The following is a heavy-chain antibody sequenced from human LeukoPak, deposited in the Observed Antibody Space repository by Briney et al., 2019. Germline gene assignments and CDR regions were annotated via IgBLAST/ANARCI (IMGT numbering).Heavy chain of an antibody. V-gene: IGHV3-23*01. CDR2: ISGSGGST. CDR3: ANPPTVTTIRFDP. CDR1: GFIFSNYA. D-gene: IGHD4-17*01. J-gene: IGHJ5*02. Sequence: GGSLRLSCAASGFIFSNYAMSWVRQAPGKGLEWVSDISGSGGSTYYADSVKGRFTISRDNSKNTLYLQMNSLRAEDTAVYYCANPPTVTTIRFDPWGQGTLVTVSS.